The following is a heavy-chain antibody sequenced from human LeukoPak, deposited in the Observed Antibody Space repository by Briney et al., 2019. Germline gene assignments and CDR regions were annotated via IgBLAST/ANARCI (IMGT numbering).Heavy chain of an antibody. CDR2: INHSGST. Sequence: GSLRLSCAASGFTFSSYGMHWVRQAPGKGLEWIGEINHSGSTNYNPSLKSRVTISVDTSKNQFSLKLSSVTAADTAVYYCARGFRWLQWYPHFDYWGQGTLVTVSS. D-gene: IGHD5-24*01. CDR3: ARGFRWLQWYPHFDY. V-gene: IGHV4-34*01. J-gene: IGHJ4*02. CDR1: GFTFSSYG.